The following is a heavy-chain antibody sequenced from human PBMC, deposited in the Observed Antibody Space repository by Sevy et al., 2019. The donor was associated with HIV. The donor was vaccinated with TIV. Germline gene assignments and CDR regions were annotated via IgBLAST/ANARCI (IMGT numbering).Heavy chain of an antibody. CDR2: IKSKTDGGTR. CDR1: GFTFSNAW. Sequence: GGSLRLSCAASGFTFSNAWMSWVRQAPGKGLEWVGRIKSKTDGGTRDLAAPVKGRIIISRDDSGNTLYLQMNSLKIEDTGVYYCATGLGKSDFDYWGQRTLVTVSS. CDR3: ATGLGKSDFDY. D-gene: IGHD3-9*01. V-gene: IGHV3-15*01. J-gene: IGHJ4*02.